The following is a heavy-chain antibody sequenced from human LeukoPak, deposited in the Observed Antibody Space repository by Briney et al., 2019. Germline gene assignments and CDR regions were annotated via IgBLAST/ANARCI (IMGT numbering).Heavy chain of an antibody. J-gene: IGHJ4*02. V-gene: IGHV3-74*01. CDR3: VRDFRSADY. CDR1: GFTFSTYC. Sequence: GGSLRLSCAASGFTFSTYCMHWVRQAPGKGPMWVSRICPDGTVTNYADSVKARFIISRDNARNAVYLQMNSLRVEDTAVYYCVRDFRSADYWAQGTLVTVSS. CDR2: ICPDGTVT.